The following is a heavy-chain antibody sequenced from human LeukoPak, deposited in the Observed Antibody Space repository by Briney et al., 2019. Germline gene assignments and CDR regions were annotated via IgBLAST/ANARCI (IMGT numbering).Heavy chain of an antibody. CDR1: GGSISSSNW. Sequence: PSETLSLTCAVSGGSISSSNWWSWVRQLPGKGLEWIGEIYHSGSTNYNPSLKSRVTISVDKSKNQFSLKLSSVTAADTAVYYCARTDDYRYYYYYGMDVWGQGTTVTVSS. J-gene: IGHJ6*02. V-gene: IGHV4-4*02. CDR3: ARTDDYRYYYYYGMDV. D-gene: IGHD4-11*01. CDR2: IYHSGST.